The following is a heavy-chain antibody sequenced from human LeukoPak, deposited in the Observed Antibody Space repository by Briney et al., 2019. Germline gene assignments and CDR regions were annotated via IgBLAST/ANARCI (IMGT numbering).Heavy chain of an antibody. J-gene: IGHJ3*02. Sequence: GASVKVSCKVSGYTLTELSMHWVRQAPGKGLEWMGGFDPEDGETIYAQKFQGRVTITRDTSASTAYMELSSLRSEDTAVYYCARGAGMTDFLFDIWGQGTMVTVSS. D-gene: IGHD1-14*01. CDR3: ARGAGMTDFLFDI. CDR1: GYTLTELS. V-gene: IGHV1-24*01. CDR2: FDPEDGET.